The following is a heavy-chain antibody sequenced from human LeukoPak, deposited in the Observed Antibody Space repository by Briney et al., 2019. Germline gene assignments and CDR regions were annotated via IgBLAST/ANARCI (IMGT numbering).Heavy chain of an antibody. CDR2: TYYRSKWYN. Sequence: SQTLSLTCAISGDSVSSNSATWNWIRQSPSRGLEWLGRTYYRSKWYNDYAVSVKSRITINPDTSKNQFSLQLNSVTHEDTAVYYCARNTPDFGTHQRFDPWGQGTLVTVSS. CDR3: ARNTPDFGTHQRFDP. CDR1: GDSVSSNSAT. D-gene: IGHD3-10*01. J-gene: IGHJ5*02. V-gene: IGHV6-1*01.